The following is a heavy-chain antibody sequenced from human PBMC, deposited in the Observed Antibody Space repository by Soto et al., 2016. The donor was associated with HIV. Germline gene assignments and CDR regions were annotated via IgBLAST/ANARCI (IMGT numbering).Heavy chain of an antibody. CDR3: TKARGTYDDPLTGLDVDV. Sequence: EVQLVESGGVVVQPGGSLRLSCAASGLVFDDHAMHWVRQVPGRALEWVSLITWDGVRSYYADSVKGRFTISRDNNKKSLHLQMSSLGIEDTALYYCTKARGTYDDPLTGLDVDVWGQGTTVTVSS. D-gene: IGHD3-9*01. V-gene: IGHV3-43D*04. CDR2: ITWDGVRS. CDR1: GLVFDDHA. J-gene: IGHJ6*02.